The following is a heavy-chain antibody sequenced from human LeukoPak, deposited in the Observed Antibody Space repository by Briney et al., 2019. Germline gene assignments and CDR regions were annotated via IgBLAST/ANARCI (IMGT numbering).Heavy chain of an antibody. D-gene: IGHD4-17*01. Sequence: GGSLKLSCAASGFPFSSYCMHWVRQAPGKGLEVVAVIWYDGSNKYYADSVKGRFTISRDNSKNTLYLQMNSLRAEDTAVYYCARDPHDYGDLVDYWGQGTLVTVSS. CDR2: IWYDGSNK. CDR3: ARDPHDYGDLVDY. V-gene: IGHV3-33*01. CDR1: GFPFSSYC. J-gene: IGHJ4*02.